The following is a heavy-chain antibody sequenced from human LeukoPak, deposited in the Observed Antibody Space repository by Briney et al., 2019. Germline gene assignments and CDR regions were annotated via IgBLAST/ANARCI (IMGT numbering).Heavy chain of an antibody. J-gene: IGHJ4*02. V-gene: IGHV3-30*04. Sequence: GGSLRLSCAASGFTFSSYAMHWVRQAPGKGLEWVAVISYDGSNKYYADSVKGRFTISRDNSKNTLYLQMNSLRAEDTVVYYCARDPIYYDSSGSTYFDYWGQGTLVTVSS. CDR1: GFTFSSYA. CDR3: ARDPIYYDSSGSTYFDY. CDR2: ISYDGSNK. D-gene: IGHD3-22*01.